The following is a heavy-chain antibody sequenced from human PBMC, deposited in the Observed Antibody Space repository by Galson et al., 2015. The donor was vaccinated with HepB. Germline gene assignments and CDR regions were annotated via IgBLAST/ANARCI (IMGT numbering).Heavy chain of an antibody. J-gene: IGHJ4*02. CDR3: AKDPPGYSSSHFDY. CDR2: ISYDGSNK. CDR1: GFTFSSYG. Sequence: SLRLSCAASGFTFSSYGMHWVRQAPGKGLEWVAVISYDGSNKYYADSVKGRFTISRDNSKNTLYLQMNSLRAEDTAVYYCAKDPPGYSSSHFDYWGQGTLVTVSS. V-gene: IGHV3-30*18. D-gene: IGHD6-6*01.